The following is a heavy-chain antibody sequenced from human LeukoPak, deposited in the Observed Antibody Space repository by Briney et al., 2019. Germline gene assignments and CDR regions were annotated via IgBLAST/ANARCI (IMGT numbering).Heavy chain of an antibody. J-gene: IGHJ4*02. Sequence: ASVKVSCKASGYTFTGYYMHWVRQAPGQGLEWMGWINPNSGGTNYAQKLQGWVTMTRDTSISTAYMELSRLRSDDTAVYYCARDGSGYYGSGSSGFDYWGQGTLVTVSS. CDR1: GYTFTGYY. D-gene: IGHD3-10*01. V-gene: IGHV1-2*04. CDR3: ARDGSGYYGSGSSGFDY. CDR2: INPNSGGT.